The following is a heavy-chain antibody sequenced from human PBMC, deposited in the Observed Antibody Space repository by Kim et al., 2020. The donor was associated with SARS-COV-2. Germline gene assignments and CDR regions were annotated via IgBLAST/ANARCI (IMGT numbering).Heavy chain of an antibody. Sequence: SVKVSCKASGGTFSSYAISWVRQAPGQGLEWMGGIIPIFGTANYAQKFQGRVTITADESTSTAYMELSSLRSEDTAVYYCARESERWLHDYYYGMDVWGQGTTVTVSS. CDR1: GGTFSSYA. J-gene: IGHJ6*02. CDR3: ARESERWLHDYYYGMDV. CDR2: IIPIFGTA. D-gene: IGHD5-12*01. V-gene: IGHV1-69*13.